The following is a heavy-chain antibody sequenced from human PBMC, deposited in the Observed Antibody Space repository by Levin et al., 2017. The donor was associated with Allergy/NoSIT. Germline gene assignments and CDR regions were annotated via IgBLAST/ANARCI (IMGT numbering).Heavy chain of an antibody. CDR3: ARLDAPLGYTAMLGGAFDS. V-gene: IGHV4-59*01. CDR2: IYYSGST. J-gene: IGHJ3*02. CDR1: GGSISSYY. Sequence: SETLSLTCTVSGGSISSYYWSWIRQPPGKGLEWIGYIYYSGSTNYNPSLKSRVTISVDTSKNQFSLKLSSVTAADTAVYYCARLDAPLGYTAMLGGAFDSWGQGTMVTVSS. D-gene: IGHD5-18*01.